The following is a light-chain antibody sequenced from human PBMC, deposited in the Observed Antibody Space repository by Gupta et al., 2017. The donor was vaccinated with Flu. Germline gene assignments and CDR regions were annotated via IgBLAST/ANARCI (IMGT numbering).Light chain of an antibody. Sequence: SAMTQPASVSASPGQSLSISCTGTSSDVGGYNYVSWYQQHPGKAPKLMIYEVSNRPSGVSNCFAGSKSGNTACLTICGLQAEDEDDYYCSSYTSSSTLVVFGGGTKLTVL. J-gene: IGLJ2*01. CDR2: EVS. CDR3: SSYTSSSTLVV. V-gene: IGLV2-14*01. CDR1: SSDVGGYNY.